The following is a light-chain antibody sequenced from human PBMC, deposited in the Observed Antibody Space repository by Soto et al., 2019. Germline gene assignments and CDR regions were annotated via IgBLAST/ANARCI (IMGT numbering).Light chain of an antibody. CDR2: DVT. Sequence: QSALTQPASVSGSPGQSMTISCTGTSSEVGSYNFVSWFQQHPGKAPKLVIYDVTSRPSGVSNRFSGSKSGNTASLTISGLQAEDEADYYCSSYTNSRTDVFGSGTKVTVL. CDR3: SSYTNSRTDV. CDR1: SSEVGSYNF. V-gene: IGLV2-14*03. J-gene: IGLJ1*01.